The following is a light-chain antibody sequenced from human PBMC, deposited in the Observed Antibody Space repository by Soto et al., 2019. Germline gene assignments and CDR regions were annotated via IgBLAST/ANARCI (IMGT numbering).Light chain of an antibody. J-gene: IGLJ2*01. Sequence: QSALTQPASVSGSPGQSITISCTGTSSDVGGFHYVSWYQQHPDKAPVLMIYEVSHRPSGVSNRFSGSKSGNTASLTISGLQAEDEADSYCTSNTSRSILISGGGTKLTVL. V-gene: IGLV2-14*01. CDR2: EVS. CDR3: TSNTSRSILI. CDR1: SSDVGGFHY.